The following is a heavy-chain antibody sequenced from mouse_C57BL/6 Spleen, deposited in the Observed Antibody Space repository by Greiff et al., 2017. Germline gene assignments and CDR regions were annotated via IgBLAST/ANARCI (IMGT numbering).Heavy chain of an antibody. CDR2: ISYSGST. J-gene: IGHJ2*01. CDR3: ASREGTYGYLDY. V-gene: IGHV3-8*01. CDR1: GYSITSDY. D-gene: IGHD5-1*01. Sequence: EVQRVESGPGLAKPSQTLSLTCSVTGYSITSDYWNWIRKFPGNKLEYMGYISYSGSTYYNPSLKSRISITRDTSKNQYYLQLNSGTTEDTATYYCASREGTYGYLDYWGKGTTLTVSS.